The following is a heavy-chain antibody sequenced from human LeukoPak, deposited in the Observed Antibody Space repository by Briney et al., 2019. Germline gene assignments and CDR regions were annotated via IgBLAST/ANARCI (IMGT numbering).Heavy chain of an antibody. V-gene: IGHV3-30*02. D-gene: IGHD5-18*01. CDR3: AKGSSGYSYALDAFDI. Sequence: QAGGSLRLSCAGSGFTFSSYCMHWVRQAPGKGLEWVAFIRYDGSNKYYADSAKGRFSISRDNSKNTLYLQMNSLRAEDTAVYYCAKGSSGYSYALDAFDIWGQGTMVTVSS. J-gene: IGHJ3*02. CDR2: IRYDGSNK. CDR1: GFTFSSYC.